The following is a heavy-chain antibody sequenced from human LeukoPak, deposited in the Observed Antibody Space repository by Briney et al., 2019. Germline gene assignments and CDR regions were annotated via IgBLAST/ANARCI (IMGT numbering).Heavy chain of an antibody. D-gene: IGHD3-10*01. CDR2: IYHSGST. J-gene: IGHJ4*02. CDR3: ARVPARRGLFDY. V-gene: IGHV4-4*02. CDR1: GGSISSSNW. Sequence: SETLSLTCAVSGGSISSSNWWSWVRQPPGKGLEWIGEIYHSGSTNYNPSLKSRVTISVDTSKNQFSLKLSSVTAADTAVYYCARVPARRGLFDYWGQGTLVTVSS.